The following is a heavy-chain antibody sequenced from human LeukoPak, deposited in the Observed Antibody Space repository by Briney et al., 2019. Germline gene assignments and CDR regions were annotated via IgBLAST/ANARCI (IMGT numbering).Heavy chain of an antibody. CDR1: GGSISSYY. D-gene: IGHD6-13*01. CDR2: IYYSGST. CDR3: ARDRSSSSRYNWFDP. V-gene: IGHV4-59*01. J-gene: IGHJ5*02. Sequence: PSETLSLTCTVSGGSISSYYWSWIRQPPGKGLEWIGYIYYSGSTNYNPSLKSRVTISVDASKSQFSLKLTSVTAADTAVYYCARDRSSSSRYNWFDPWGQGTLVTVSS.